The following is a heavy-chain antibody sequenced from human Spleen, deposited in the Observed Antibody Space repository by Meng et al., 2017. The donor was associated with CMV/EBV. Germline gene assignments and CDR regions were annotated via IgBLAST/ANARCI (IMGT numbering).Heavy chain of an antibody. CDR3: AKGGAVVAAPFDY. V-gene: IGHV3-23*01. D-gene: IGHD6-19*01. Sequence: CAASGFTFDTYAMAWVRQAPGKGLEWISTITSSGASTDYADSVKGRFTISRDNSKNTLFLEMNRLRAEDTAVYYCAKGGAVVAAPFDYWGQATLVTVSS. CDR2: ITSSGAST. CDR1: GFTFDTYA. J-gene: IGHJ4*02.